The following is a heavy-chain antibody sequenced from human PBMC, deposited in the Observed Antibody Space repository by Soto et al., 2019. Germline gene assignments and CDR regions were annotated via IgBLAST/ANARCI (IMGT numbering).Heavy chain of an antibody. J-gene: IGHJ6*02. Sequence: PGGSLRLSCAASGFTFSSYSVNWVRQAPGKGLEWVSSISSSSSYIYYADSVKGRFTISRDNAKNSLYLQMNSLRAEDTAVYYCARDRRFTNNGMDVWGQGTTVTVSS. CDR2: ISSSSSYI. V-gene: IGHV3-21*01. D-gene: IGHD3-3*01. CDR1: GFTFSSYS. CDR3: ARDRRFTNNGMDV.